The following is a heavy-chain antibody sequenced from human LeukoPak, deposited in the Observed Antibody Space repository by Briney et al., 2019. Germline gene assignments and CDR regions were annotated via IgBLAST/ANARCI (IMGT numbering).Heavy chain of an antibody. V-gene: IGHV1-8*01. J-gene: IGHJ4*02. CDR2: MDPNSDYR. Sequence: ASVKVSCKPSGYTLTSFHINWVRQATGQGLEWMAWMDPNSDYRGYAQKFQGRLTMNLDTSVSTAYMELSSLTSDDTAVYFCARARPNLYYFDFWGQGTLVTVSS. CDR1: GYTLTSFH. CDR3: ARARPNLYYFDF.